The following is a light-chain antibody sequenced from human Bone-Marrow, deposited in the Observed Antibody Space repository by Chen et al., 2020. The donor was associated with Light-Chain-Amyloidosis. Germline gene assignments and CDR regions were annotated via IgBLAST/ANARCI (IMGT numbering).Light chain of an antibody. CDR3: LLYYGGAQIWV. J-gene: IGLJ3*02. V-gene: IGLV7-43*01. CDR1: TGAVTSGFY. Sequence: QTVVTQEPSLTVSPGGTVTLTCASSTGAVTSGFYPNWFQHKPGQAPRPLIYSTSNKHSWTPARFSGSLLGGNAALTLSNVQPEDEAEYYCLLYYGGAQIWVVGGGTKLTVL. CDR2: STS.